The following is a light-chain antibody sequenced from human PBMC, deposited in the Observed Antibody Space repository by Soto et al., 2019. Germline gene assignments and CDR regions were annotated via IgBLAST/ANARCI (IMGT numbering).Light chain of an antibody. CDR3: QQYNARPRT. J-gene: IGKJ1*01. V-gene: IGKV3-15*01. CDR1: QFVSTN. Sequence: ELVMTQSPDTLSVSPGERATLSCRASQFVSTNLAWYQQRPGKAPRLLIYGASTRAIGVPARFSGSGSGTEFTLTITSLQSEDFAVYYCQQYNARPRTFGQGTKVDIK. CDR2: GAS.